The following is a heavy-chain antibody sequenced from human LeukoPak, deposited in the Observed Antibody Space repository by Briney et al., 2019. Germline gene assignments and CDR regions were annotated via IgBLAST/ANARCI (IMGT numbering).Heavy chain of an antibody. Sequence: ASVKVSCKASGYTFSSYAMHWVRQAPGQGLEWMGWITPSGGTNYPQKFQGRVAITRDTSITTAYMDLSRLTSDDTAVYYCARDRYGDGFAHFDYWGQGALVTVSS. D-gene: IGHD5-24*01. J-gene: IGHJ4*02. CDR1: GYTFSSYA. V-gene: IGHV1-2*02. CDR3: ARDRYGDGFAHFDY. CDR2: ITPSGGT.